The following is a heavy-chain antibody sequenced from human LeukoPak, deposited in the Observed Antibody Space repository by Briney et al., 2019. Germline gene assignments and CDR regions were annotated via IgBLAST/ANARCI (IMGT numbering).Heavy chain of an antibody. CDR3: AKCPSGGRSCFTSNWFDP. CDR1: GFTFRSHG. CDR2: IYYDGSNK. Sequence: GGSLRLSCAASGFTFRSHGMHWVRQAPGKGLEWVVVIYYDGSNKYYADSVKGRFTISRDNSKNTLYLQMNSLRAEDTAVYYCAKCPSGGRSCFTSNWFDPWGQRTLVTVSS. D-gene: IGHD2-15*01. J-gene: IGHJ5*02. V-gene: IGHV3-33*06.